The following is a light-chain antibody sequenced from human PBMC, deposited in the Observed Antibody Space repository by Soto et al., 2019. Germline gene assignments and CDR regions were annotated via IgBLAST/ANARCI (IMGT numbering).Light chain of an antibody. V-gene: IGKV2D-29*01. CDR1: QTLLRSDGKTY. Sequence: DIVLTQTPLSLSVTPGQPASISCTSSQTLLRSDGKTYLYWYLQKPGQPPQLLMSEVSNRFSGVPDKVSGSWSGTDFTLEISRVEAEDVGLYYCMQSIRRPYTFGQGTKLEIK. CDR2: EVS. J-gene: IGKJ2*01. CDR3: MQSIRRPYT.